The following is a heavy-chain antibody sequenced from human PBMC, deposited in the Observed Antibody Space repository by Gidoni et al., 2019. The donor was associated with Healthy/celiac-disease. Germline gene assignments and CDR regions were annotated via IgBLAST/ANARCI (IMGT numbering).Heavy chain of an antibody. CDR3: ARADDSSGYPFQLDY. J-gene: IGHJ4*02. CDR2: ISAYNGNT. V-gene: IGHV1-18*01. D-gene: IGHD3-22*01. Sequence: QVPLVQSCAAVKKPVASVKVSFHASGYTFPSYGISWVRQAHGQGLEWMGWISAYNGNTNYAQKLQGRVTMTTDTSTSTAYMELRSLRSDDTAVYYCARADDSSGYPFQLDYWGQGTLVTVSS. CDR1: GYTFPSYG.